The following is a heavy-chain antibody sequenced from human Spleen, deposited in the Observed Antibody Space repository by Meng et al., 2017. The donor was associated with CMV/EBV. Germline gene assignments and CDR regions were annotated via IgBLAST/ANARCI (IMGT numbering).Heavy chain of an antibody. CDR3: VRAPGRYCTSISCYYFDY. CDR1: GGTFSSYG. V-gene: IGHV1-69*05. CDR2: IIPIFGTA. J-gene: IGHJ4*02. Sequence: SVKVSCRASGGTFSSYGVSWVRQAPGQRPEWMGGIIPIFGTANYAQKFQGRVTITTDEYTTTAYMELSSLRSEDTAIYYCVRAPGRYCTSISCYYFDYWGQGTLVTVSS. D-gene: IGHD2-2*01.